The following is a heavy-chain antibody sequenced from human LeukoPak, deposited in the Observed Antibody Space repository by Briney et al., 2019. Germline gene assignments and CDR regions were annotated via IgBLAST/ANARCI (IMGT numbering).Heavy chain of an antibody. J-gene: IGHJ3*01. CDR3: ARVWQQLPPGD. V-gene: IGHV1-24*01. D-gene: IGHD6-13*01. CDR2: FDPEDGET. Sequence: ASVKVSCKVSGYTLTELSMHWVRQAPGKGLEWMGGFDPEDGETIYAQKFQGRVAMTTDTSTSTAYMELRSLRSDDTAVYYCARVWQQLPPGDWGQGTMVTVSS. CDR1: GYTLTELS.